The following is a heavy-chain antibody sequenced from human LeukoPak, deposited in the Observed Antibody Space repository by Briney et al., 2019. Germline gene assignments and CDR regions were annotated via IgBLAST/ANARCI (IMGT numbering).Heavy chain of an antibody. Sequence: LPGGSLRLSCAASGFTFDDYAMHWVRQAPGKGLEWVLGISWNSGSIGYADSVKGRFTISRDNAKNSLYLQMNSLRAEDTALYYCAKGHRYSGLVHFDYWGQGTLVTVSS. V-gene: IGHV3-9*01. CDR2: ISWNSGSI. J-gene: IGHJ4*02. CDR1: GFTFDDYA. D-gene: IGHD2-21*01. CDR3: AKGHRYSGLVHFDY.